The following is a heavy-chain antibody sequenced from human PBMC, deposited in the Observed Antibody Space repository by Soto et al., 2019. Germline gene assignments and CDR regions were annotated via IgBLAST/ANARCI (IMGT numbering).Heavy chain of an antibody. CDR2: INPGGGST. V-gene: IGHV1-46*03. CDR1: GYTFTNYY. J-gene: IGHJ6*03. Sequence: ASVKVSCKASGYTFTNYYMHWVRQAPGQGLEWMGIINPGGGSTSYAQMFQARVTMSRDTSTSTVYMELSSLRSEDTAVYYCARRSSWSGYHMDVWGKGTTVTVSS. CDR3: ARRSSWSGYHMDV. D-gene: IGHD3-3*01.